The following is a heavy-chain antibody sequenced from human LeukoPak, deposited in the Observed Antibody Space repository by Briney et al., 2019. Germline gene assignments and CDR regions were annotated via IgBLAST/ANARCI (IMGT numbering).Heavy chain of an antibody. J-gene: IGHJ5*02. D-gene: IGHD2-2*01. Sequence: YPGGSLRLSCAASGFTFSSYAMSWLRQAPGKGLEWVSAISGSGGSTYYADSVKGRFTISRDNSKNTLYLQMNSLRAEDTAVYYCAKDDDYCSSTSCYRRFDPWGQGTLVTVSS. CDR1: GFTFSSYA. CDR3: AKDDDYCSSTSCYRRFDP. V-gene: IGHV3-23*01. CDR2: ISGSGGST.